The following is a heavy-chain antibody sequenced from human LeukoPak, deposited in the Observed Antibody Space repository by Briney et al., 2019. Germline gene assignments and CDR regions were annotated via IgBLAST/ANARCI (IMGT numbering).Heavy chain of an antibody. CDR1: GGSISSSSYY. CDR2: IYYSGSN. Sequence: SETLSLTCTVSGGSISSSSYYWGWIRQPPGKGREWIGSIYYSGSNYYNPSLKSRVIICVDTPKNQFSLKQSSVTAADTALYYSARGGYSDGKNLHFDYWGQGTLVTVSS. J-gene: IGHJ4*02. CDR3: ARGGYSDGKNLHFDY. V-gene: IGHV4-39*01. D-gene: IGHD5-18*01.